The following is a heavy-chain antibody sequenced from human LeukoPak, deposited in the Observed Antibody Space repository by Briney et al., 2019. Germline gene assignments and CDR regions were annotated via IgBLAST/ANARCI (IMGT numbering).Heavy chain of an antibody. CDR2: IIPIFGTA. V-gene: IGHV1-69*05. CDR1: GGTFISYA. Sequence: GSSVKVSCKASGGTFISYASSWVRQAPGQGLEWMGGIIPIFGTANYAQKFQGRVTITTDESTSTAYMELSNLRSEDTAVYYCARARGLAYWGGDCYRGFDPWGQGTLVTVSS. J-gene: IGHJ5*02. D-gene: IGHD2-21*02. CDR3: ARARGLAYWGGDCYRGFDP.